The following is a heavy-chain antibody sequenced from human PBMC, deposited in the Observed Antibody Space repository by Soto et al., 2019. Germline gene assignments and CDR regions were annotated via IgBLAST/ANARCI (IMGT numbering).Heavy chain of an antibody. CDR1: GGTFSSYA. CDR3: AMKNIVVVPAARARPPPTYGMDV. D-gene: IGHD2-2*01. J-gene: IGHJ6*02. Sequence: GASVKVSCKASGGTFSSYAISWVRQAPGQGLEWMGGIITIFGTANYAQKYQGRVTITADESTSTAYMEMSSLRSEDTAVYYCAMKNIVVVPAARARPPPTYGMDVWGQGTTVTVSS. CDR2: IITIFGTA. V-gene: IGHV1-69*13.